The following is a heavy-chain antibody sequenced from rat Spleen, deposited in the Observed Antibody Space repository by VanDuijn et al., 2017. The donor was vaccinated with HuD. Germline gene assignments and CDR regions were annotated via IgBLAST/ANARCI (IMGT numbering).Heavy chain of an antibody. V-gene: IGHV2-43*01. Sequence: QVQLKESGPGLVQPSQTLYLTCTVSGFSLTSHHVSWVRQPPGKGLEWMGVIWTGGNTAYNSLLKSRLSINRDPSKSQVFLKMDRLQTEDTATYYCARFGGEFEYWGQGVMVTVSS. D-gene: IGHD4-6*01. CDR1: GFSLTSHH. CDR3: ARFGGEFEY. J-gene: IGHJ2*01. CDR2: IWTGGNT.